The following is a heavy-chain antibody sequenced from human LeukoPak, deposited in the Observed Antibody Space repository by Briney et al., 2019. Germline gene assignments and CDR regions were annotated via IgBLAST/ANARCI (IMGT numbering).Heavy chain of an antibody. Sequence: PGGSLRLSCAASGFTFSSYSMNWVRQAPGKGLEWVSSISSSSSYIYYADSVKGRFTISRDNAKNSLYLQMNSLRAEDTAVYYCATVSDYGDSRPDLWGRGTLVTVSS. CDR3: ATVSDYGDSRPDL. CDR1: GFTFSSYS. J-gene: IGHJ2*01. V-gene: IGHV3-21*01. D-gene: IGHD4-17*01. CDR2: ISSSSSYI.